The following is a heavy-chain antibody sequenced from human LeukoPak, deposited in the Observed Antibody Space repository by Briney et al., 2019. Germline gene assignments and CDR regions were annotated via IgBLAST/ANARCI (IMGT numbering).Heavy chain of an antibody. CDR3: ARERSYDSASFGAFDI. J-gene: IGHJ3*02. Sequence: GSLRLSCAASGFTFSSYSMNWVRQAPGKGLEWVSSISSSSSYIYYADSVKGRFTISRDNAKNSLYLQMNSLRAEDTAVYYCARERSYDSASFGAFDIWGQGTMVTVSS. CDR2: ISSSSSYI. CDR1: GFTFSSYS. D-gene: IGHD3-22*01. V-gene: IGHV3-21*01.